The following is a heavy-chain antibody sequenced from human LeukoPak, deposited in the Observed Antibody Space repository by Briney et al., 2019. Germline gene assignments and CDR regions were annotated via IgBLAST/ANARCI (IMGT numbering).Heavy chain of an antibody. V-gene: IGHV3-48*02. Sequence: GGSLRLSCAASGFTFSSYSMNWVRQAPGKGLEWVSYISSSSSTIYYADSVKGRFTISRDNAKNSLYLQMNSLRDEDTAVYYCARVPSSSWSLYYYYGMDVWGQGTTVTVSS. CDR2: ISSSSSTI. D-gene: IGHD6-13*01. J-gene: IGHJ6*02. CDR3: ARVPSSSWSLYYYYGMDV. CDR1: GFTFSSYS.